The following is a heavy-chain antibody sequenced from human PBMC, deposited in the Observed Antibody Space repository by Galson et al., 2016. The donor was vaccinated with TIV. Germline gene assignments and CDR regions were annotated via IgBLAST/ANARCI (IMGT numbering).Heavy chain of an antibody. J-gene: IGHJ6*02. CDR2: ISSNSIYI. Sequence: SLRLSCAVSGFKFDDYGMHWVRQVSGKGLEWVSGISSNSIYIGYADSVRGRFTISRDNAKNFLHLQMNNLRAEDTALYYCTKARGYSYDSPQDYYYGMDVWGQGTTVTVSS. V-gene: IGHV3-9*01. CDR1: GFKFDDYG. CDR3: TKARGYSYDSPQDYYYGMDV. D-gene: IGHD5-18*01.